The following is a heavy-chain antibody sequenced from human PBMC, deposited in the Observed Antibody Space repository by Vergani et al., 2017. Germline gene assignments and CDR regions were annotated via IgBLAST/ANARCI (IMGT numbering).Heavy chain of an antibody. CDR3: ARDPPLYCIGTSCYGGY. J-gene: IGHJ4*02. V-gene: IGHV1-69*01. D-gene: IGHD2-2*01. CDR1: GGTFSSYA. Sequence: QVQLVQSGAEVKKPGSSVKVSCKASGGTFSSYAISWVRQAPGQGLVWMGGIIPIFGTANYAQKFQGRVTITADESTSTAYMELSSLRAEDTAVYYCARDPPLYCIGTSCYGGYWGQGTLVTVSS. CDR2: IIPIFGTA.